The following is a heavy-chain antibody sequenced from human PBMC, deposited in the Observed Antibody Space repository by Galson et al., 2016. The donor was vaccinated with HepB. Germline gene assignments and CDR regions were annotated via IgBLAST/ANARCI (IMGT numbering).Heavy chain of an antibody. Sequence: SETLSLTCTVSGDSTTNDSWSWIWIRQPPGKGLEWIGYVHFSGRTDYSPSLKSRVAISLDTSKDQFSLKVTSVTAADTAVYYCAREAGRLGDGQIDVWGQGTTVTVSS. V-gene: IGHV4-59*01. D-gene: IGHD3-16*01. CDR1: GDSTTNDS. CDR3: AREAGRLGDGQIDV. J-gene: IGHJ6*02. CDR2: VHFSGRT.